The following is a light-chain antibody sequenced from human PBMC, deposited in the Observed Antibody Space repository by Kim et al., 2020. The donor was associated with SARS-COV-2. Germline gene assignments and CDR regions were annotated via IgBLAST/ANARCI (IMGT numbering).Light chain of an antibody. CDR1: QSISSY. Sequence: ASVGDRITITCRASQSISSYLNWYQQKPGKTPKLLIYAASSLQSGVPSRISGSGSGTDFTLTISSLQPEDFATYYCHQSYSTPRTFGQGTKVDIK. CDR3: HQSYSTPRT. CDR2: AAS. V-gene: IGKV1-39*01. J-gene: IGKJ1*01.